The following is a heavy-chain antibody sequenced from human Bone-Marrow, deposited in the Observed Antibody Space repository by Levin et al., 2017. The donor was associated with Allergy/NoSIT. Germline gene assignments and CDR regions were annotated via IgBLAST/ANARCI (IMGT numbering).Heavy chain of an antibody. CDR3: ARAKGGGYDVDS. Sequence: SQTLSLTCTVSGGYIRSPYWTWVRQSPGKGLEWIGYIYYSGRTDYNPSLESRVTISVDRSKNQFSLNLISVTAADTAVYYCARAKGGGYDVDSWGPGTLVTVSS. CDR2: IYYSGRT. V-gene: IGHV4-59*11. CDR1: GGYIRSPY. J-gene: IGHJ4*02. D-gene: IGHD5-12*01.